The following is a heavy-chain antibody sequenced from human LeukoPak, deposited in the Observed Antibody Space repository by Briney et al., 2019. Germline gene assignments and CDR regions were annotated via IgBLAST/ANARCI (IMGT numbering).Heavy chain of an antibody. CDR1: GYTFTSYD. CDR2: MNPNSGNT. J-gene: IGHJ5*02. CDR3: ARGYCSSTSCSHWFDP. D-gene: IGHD2-2*01. V-gene: IGHV1-8*01. Sequence: ASVKVSCKASGYTFTSYDINWVRQATGQGLEWMGWMNPNSGNTGYAQKFQGRVTMTRNTSISTAYMELSSLRSEDTAVYYCARGYCSSTSCSHWFDPWGQGTLVTVSS.